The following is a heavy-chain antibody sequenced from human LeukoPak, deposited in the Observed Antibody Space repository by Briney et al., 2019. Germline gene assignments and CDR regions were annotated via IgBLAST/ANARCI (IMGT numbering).Heavy chain of an antibody. CDR3: ARDRGSIDP. V-gene: IGHV4-30-2*01. CDR2: IYHSGST. CDR1: GGSISSGGYY. D-gene: IGHD6-25*01. Sequence: SETLSLTCTVSGGSISSGGYYWSWIRQPPGKGLEWIGYIYHSGSTYYNPSLKSRVTISVDRSKNQFSLKLSSVTAADTAVYYCARDRGSIDPWGQGTLVTVSS. J-gene: IGHJ5*02.